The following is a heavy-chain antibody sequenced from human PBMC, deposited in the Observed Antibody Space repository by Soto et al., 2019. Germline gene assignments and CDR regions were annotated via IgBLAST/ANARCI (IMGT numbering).Heavy chain of an antibody. V-gene: IGHV3-23*01. J-gene: IGHJ4*02. Sequence: EVQLLESGGGLVQPGGSLRLSCAASGFTFSSSAMTWVRQAPGKGLEWVSGISGSGDSTYYADSVKGRFTISRDNSKNTLYLQMNSLRVEDTAXXXXXXXQRWETPHNFDYGGQGTLVTVSS. CDR3: XXXQRWETPHNFDY. CDR2: ISGSGDST. D-gene: IGHD1-26*01. CDR1: GFTFSSSA.